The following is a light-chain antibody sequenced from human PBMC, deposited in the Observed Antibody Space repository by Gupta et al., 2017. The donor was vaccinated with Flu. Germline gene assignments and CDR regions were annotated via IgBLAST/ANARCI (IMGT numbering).Light chain of an antibody. CDR1: SSDVGSYNR. Sequence: QSALTQPPSVSGSPGQSVTISCTGTSSDVGSYNRVSWYQQPPGTAPKLMIYDVSKRPSGVPDRFSGSKSGNTASLTISGLQAEDEADYYCSLYTSSSPVVFGGGTKLTVL. CDR3: SLYTSSSPVV. V-gene: IGLV2-18*01. CDR2: DVS. J-gene: IGLJ2*01.